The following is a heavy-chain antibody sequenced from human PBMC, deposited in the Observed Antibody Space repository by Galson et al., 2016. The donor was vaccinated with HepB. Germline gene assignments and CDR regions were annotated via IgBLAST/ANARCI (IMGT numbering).Heavy chain of an antibody. V-gene: IGHV3-33*06. CDR2: ILNDGTVRER. CDR1: GFSFSSYG. Sequence: SLRLSCAASGFSFSSYGMHWVRQAPGKGLEWVAVILNDGTVRERYYADSVKGRFTVSRDTSKDTLYLQMNSLRAEDSAVYYCAKSPPGGGWGYCSVGSCFLFDYWGQGTLVTVSS. J-gene: IGHJ4*02. CDR3: AKSPPGGGWGYCSVGSCFLFDY. D-gene: IGHD2-15*01.